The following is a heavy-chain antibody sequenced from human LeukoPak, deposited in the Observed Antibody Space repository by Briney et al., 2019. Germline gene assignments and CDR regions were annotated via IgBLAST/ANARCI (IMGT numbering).Heavy chain of an antibody. D-gene: IGHD6-13*01. V-gene: IGHV3-9*03. J-gene: IGHJ4*02. Sequence: GGSLGLSCAASGFTFDDYAMHWVRQAPGKGLEWVSGISWNSGSIGYADSVKGRFTISRDNAKNSLYLQMNSLRAEDMALYYCAKDWARIAAAGSYFDYWGQGTLVTVSS. CDR1: GFTFDDYA. CDR3: AKDWARIAAAGSYFDY. CDR2: ISWNSGSI.